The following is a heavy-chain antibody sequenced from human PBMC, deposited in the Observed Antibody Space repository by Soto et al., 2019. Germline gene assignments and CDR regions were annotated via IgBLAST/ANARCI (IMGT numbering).Heavy chain of an antibody. Sequence: EVQLVESGGGLVKPGGSLRLSGAASGFNFNSYTINWLRQAPGKRLEWLSSISSSGYIFSTDSVRGRFTISRDNAKNSVYLQINSLRAEDTAVYFCARDCSGGSCYPGMDVWGQGTTVTVSS. V-gene: IGHV3-21*01. D-gene: IGHD2-15*01. CDR2: ISSSGYI. CDR3: ARDCSGGSCYPGMDV. J-gene: IGHJ6*02. CDR1: GFNFNSYT.